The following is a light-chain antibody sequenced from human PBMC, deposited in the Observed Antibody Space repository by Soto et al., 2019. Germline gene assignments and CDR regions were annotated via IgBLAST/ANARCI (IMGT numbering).Light chain of an antibody. J-gene: IGKJ1*01. CDR3: QQYGSSGT. V-gene: IGKV3-20*01. CDR1: QSVRSNY. Sequence: PGDRATLSCRASQSVRSNYLAWYQQKPGQAPRLLIYGASSKATGVPDRFYGTGSGTDFTLTISRLEPEDFAVYYCQQYGSSGTFGQGTKVDIK. CDR2: GAS.